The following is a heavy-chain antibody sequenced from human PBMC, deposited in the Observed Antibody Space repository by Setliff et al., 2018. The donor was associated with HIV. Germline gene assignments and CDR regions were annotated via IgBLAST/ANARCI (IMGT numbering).Heavy chain of an antibody. CDR1: GGSISSRNYY. D-gene: IGHD5-12*01. J-gene: IGHJ2*01. CDR2: IYYSGTT. CDR3: ARTSAGGGYNYWYFDL. Sequence: SETLSLTCTVSGGSISSRNYYWGWIRQPPGKGLEWIGSIYYSGTTYYNPSLKSRVTISVDTSKNQFSLKLSSVTAADTAVYYCARTSAGGGYNYWYFDLWGRGTLVTVSS. V-gene: IGHV4-39*01.